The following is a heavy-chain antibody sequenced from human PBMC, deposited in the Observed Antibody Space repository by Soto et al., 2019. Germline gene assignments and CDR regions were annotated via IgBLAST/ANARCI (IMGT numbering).Heavy chain of an antibody. Sequence: SVKVSCKASGGTFSKYSISWVRQAPGQGLEWMGGIIPMFGTPNYARKFEGRVTITADESTSTTYMELSSLRSEDTAVYYCARQFDYDISGYYYAYSGQGPLVTVSS. D-gene: IGHD3-22*01. CDR3: ARQFDYDISGYYYAY. CDR2: IIPMFGTP. CDR1: GGTFSKYS. V-gene: IGHV1-69*13. J-gene: IGHJ4*02.